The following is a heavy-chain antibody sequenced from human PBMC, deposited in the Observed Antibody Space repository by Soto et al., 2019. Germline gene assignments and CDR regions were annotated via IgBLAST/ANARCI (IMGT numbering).Heavy chain of an antibody. V-gene: IGHV3-9*01. CDR3: AKDIGTGDRSGRYYYYYGMDV. J-gene: IGHJ6*02. Sequence: GGSLRLSCTASGFTFVNYAMHWVRQAPGKGLEWVSGFSWNSGHIGYADSVKGRFTISRDNAKNSLYLQMNSLRAEDTALYYCAKDIGTGDRSGRYYYYYGMDVWGQGTTVTVSS. D-gene: IGHD6-19*01. CDR1: GFTFVNYA. CDR2: FSWNSGHI.